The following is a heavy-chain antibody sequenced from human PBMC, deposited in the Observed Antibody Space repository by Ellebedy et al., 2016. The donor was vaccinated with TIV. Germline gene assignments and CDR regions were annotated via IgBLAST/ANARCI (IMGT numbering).Heavy chain of an antibody. CDR3: ANGFEFGAWYDY. J-gene: IGHJ4*02. CDR2: ISGSGGST. CDR1: GFTFSSYA. Sequence: GESLKISCAASGFTFSSYAMSWVRQAPGKGLEWVSAISGSGGSTYYADSVKCRFIISRDNSKNTLYLQMNSLRAEDTAVYYCANGFEFGAWYDYWGQGTLVTVSS. D-gene: IGHD6-19*01. V-gene: IGHV3-23*01.